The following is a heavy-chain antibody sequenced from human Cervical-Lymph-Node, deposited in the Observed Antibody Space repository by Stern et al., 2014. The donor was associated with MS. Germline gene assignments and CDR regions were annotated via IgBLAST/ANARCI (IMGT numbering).Heavy chain of an antibody. CDR3: AKGAPPDS. CDR2: VYPDDSDA. J-gene: IGHJ5*01. Sequence: EVQLVESGPQVRKAGESLEISCQASGYMFTNYWIGWVRQMPGKGLEWMGLVYPDDSDARYSPSFQGQVTISADKSTGTAYLHWSTLKASDSAIYYCAKGAPPDSWGQGTLVTVSS. V-gene: IGHV5-51*03. D-gene: IGHD4/OR15-4a*01. CDR1: GYMFTNYW.